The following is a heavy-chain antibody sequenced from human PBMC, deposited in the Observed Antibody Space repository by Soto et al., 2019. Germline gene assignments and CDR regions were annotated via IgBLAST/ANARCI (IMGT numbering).Heavy chain of an antibody. V-gene: IGHV1-46*01. J-gene: IGHJ4*02. D-gene: IGHD5-18*01. Sequence: QVQLVQSGAEVRKPGASVKVSCKASGYTFTHYYIHWVRPAHGQGLEWMGIINPNGGGTTYAQKFRAEFTITSYTSTRTVYMELSSLGSEDSAVYYCATSVNSAMAFDYWGQGTLVTVSS. CDR1: GYTFTHYY. CDR2: INPNGGGT. CDR3: ATSVNSAMAFDY.